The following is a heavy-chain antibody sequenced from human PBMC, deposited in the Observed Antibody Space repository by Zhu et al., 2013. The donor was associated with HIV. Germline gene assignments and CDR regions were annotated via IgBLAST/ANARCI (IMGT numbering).Heavy chain of an antibody. CDR3: ARDSHSGSYYQFDY. CDR2: IIPVFGTA. V-gene: IGHV1-69*01. Sequence: QVQMVQSGAEVKKPGSSVKVSCKASGGTLSTHAITWVRQAPGQGLEWVGGIIPVFGTATYAQKFQDRVTITADESTNTAYMELGGLTSEDTAVYYCARDSHSGSYYQFDYWGQGTLVTVSS. CDR1: GGTLSTHA. J-gene: IGHJ4*02. D-gene: IGHD1-26*01.